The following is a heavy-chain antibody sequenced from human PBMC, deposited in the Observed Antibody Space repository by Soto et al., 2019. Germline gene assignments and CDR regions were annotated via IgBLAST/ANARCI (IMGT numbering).Heavy chain of an antibody. CDR2: ISYDGSNK. J-gene: IGHJ5*02. Sequence: PGGSLRLSCAASGFTFSSYAMHWVRQAPGKGLEWVAVISYDGSNKYYADSVKGRFTISRDNSKNTLYLQMNSLRAEDTAVYYCARGGGYIVVVVAATPWFDPWGQGTLVTVSS. V-gene: IGHV3-30-3*01. CDR3: ARGGGYIVVVVAATPWFDP. CDR1: GFTFSSYA. D-gene: IGHD2-15*01.